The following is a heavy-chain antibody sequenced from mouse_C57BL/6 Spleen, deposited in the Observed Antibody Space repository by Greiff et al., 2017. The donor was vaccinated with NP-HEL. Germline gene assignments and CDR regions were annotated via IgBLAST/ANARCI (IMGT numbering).Heavy chain of an antibody. J-gene: IGHJ3*01. CDR1: GYTFTSYW. D-gene: IGHD1-1*01. CDR2: IHPNSGST. CDR3: ARRGVITTVVDWFAY. Sequence: QVQLQQPGAELVKPGASVKLSCKASGYTFTSYWMHWVKQRPGQGLEWIGMIHPNSGSTNYNEKFKSKATLTVDKSSSTAYMQLSSLTSEDSAVYYCARRGVITTVVDWFAYWGQGTLVTVSA. V-gene: IGHV1-64*01.